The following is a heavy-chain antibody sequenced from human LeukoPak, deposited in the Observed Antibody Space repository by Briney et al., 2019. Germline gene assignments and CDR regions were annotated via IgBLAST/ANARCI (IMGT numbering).Heavy chain of an antibody. CDR2: ISWDGGST. Sequence: QPGGSLRLSCAASGFTFDDYAMHWVRQAPGKGLEWVSLISWDGGSTYYADPVKGRFTISRDNSKNSLYLQMNSLRAEDTALYYCAKDMGRRGYSYGYPPSSYYYMDVWGKGTTVTVSS. CDR1: GFTFDDYA. D-gene: IGHD5-18*01. V-gene: IGHV3-43D*03. J-gene: IGHJ6*03. CDR3: AKDMGRRGYSYGYPPSSYYYMDV.